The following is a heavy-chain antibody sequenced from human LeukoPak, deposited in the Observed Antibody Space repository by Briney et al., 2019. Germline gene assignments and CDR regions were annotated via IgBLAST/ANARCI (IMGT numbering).Heavy chain of an antibody. CDR3: VRTYYYGPGSLYNLGY. Sequence: GEPLQISCQGSGYSFTNYWIAWVRPMPGKGLEWMGIVYPGDSNNRYSPSFQGQVTISADKSISTAYLQWSSLKASDTAMYYCVRTYYYGPGSLYNLGYWGQGTLVTVSS. CDR1: GYSFTNYW. V-gene: IGHV5-51*01. CDR2: VYPGDSNN. D-gene: IGHD3-10*01. J-gene: IGHJ4*02.